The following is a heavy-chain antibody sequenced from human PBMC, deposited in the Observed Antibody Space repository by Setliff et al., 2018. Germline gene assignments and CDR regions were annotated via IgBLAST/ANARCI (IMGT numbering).Heavy chain of an antibody. CDR1: GFTFSNYA. V-gene: IGHV3-23*01. Sequence: PGGSLRLSCVASGFTFSNYAINWVRQAPGQGLEWVSGISGGGINTDYADSVKGRFTISRDNAKDTLYLQMNSLRAMDTAVYYCAKDFGSTWLNYFDYWGQGTLVTVSS. J-gene: IGHJ4*02. D-gene: IGHD6-13*01. CDR3: AKDFGSTWLNYFDY. CDR2: ISGGGINT.